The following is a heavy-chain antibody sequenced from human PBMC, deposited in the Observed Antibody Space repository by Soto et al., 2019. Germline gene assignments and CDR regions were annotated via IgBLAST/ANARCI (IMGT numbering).Heavy chain of an antibody. Sequence: SETLSLTCTVSGGSISSGDYYWSWIRQPPGKGLEWIGCIYYSGSTYYNPSLKSRVTISVDTSKNQFSLKLSSVTAADTAVYYCARDRDYDYVWGSYRVSPSDAFDIWGQGTMVTVSS. J-gene: IGHJ3*02. CDR2: IYYSGST. V-gene: IGHV4-30-4*01. D-gene: IGHD3-16*02. CDR1: GGSISSGDYY. CDR3: ARDRDYDYVWGSYRVSPSDAFDI.